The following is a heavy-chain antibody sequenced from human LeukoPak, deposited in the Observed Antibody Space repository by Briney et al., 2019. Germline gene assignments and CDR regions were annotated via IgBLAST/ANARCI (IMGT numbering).Heavy chain of an antibody. CDR3: ARDLGGRGYCSSTSCRPFDAFDI. V-gene: IGHV1-69*01. CDR1: GGTFSSYA. CDR2: IIPIFGTA. J-gene: IGHJ3*02. Sequence: SVKVSCKASGGTFSSYAISWVRQAPGQGLEWMGGIIPIFGTANYAQKFQGRVTITADESTSTAYMELSSLRSEDTAVYYCARDLGGRGYCSSTSCRPFDAFDIWGQGTMVTVSS. D-gene: IGHD2-2*01.